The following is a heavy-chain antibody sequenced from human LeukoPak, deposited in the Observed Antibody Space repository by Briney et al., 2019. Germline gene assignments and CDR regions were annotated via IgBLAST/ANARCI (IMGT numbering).Heavy chain of an antibody. CDR1: GFTFSSYA. CDR2: TSGGGGSI. D-gene: IGHD2-2*01. V-gene: IGHV3-23*01. CDR3: TKGDTTNCHGSTFDM. Sequence: GGSLRLSCAASGFTFSSYAMSWVRQAPGKGLEWVSATSGGGGSIYYADSVKGRFTISRDNSKNTLYLQMNSLRAEDTAIYYCTKGDTTNCHGSTFDMWGQGTMVTVSS. J-gene: IGHJ3*02.